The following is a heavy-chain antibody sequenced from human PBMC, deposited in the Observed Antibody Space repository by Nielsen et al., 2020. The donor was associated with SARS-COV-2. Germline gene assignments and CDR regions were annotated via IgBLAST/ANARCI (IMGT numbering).Heavy chain of an antibody. CDR2: IKSKTDGGTT. CDR3: TTGLTKTNSGGFFYYMDV. D-gene: IGHD2-15*01. J-gene: IGHJ6*03. Sequence: GESLKISCAASGFTFNNAWMSWVRQAPGKGLEWVGRIKSKTDGGTTDYAAPVKGRFTISRDDSKNTLYLQMNSLKTEDTAVYYCTTGLTKTNSGGFFYYMDVWGKGTTVTVSS. V-gene: IGHV3-15*01. CDR1: GFTFNNAW.